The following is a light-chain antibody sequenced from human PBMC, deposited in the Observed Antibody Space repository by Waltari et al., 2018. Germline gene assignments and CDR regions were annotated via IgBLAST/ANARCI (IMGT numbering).Light chain of an antibody. V-gene: IGLV3-19*01. J-gene: IGLJ1*01. CDR1: SLRSYY. Sequence: SSELTQDPAVSVALGQTVRITCQGDSLRSYYATWYQQKAGQAPILVIYGQNNRPSVIQDRFFSSYTGRTASLTITGAQAEDEADYYCSSRDSGAHRHVFGTGTKVTVL. CDR3: SSRDSGAHRHV. CDR2: GQN.